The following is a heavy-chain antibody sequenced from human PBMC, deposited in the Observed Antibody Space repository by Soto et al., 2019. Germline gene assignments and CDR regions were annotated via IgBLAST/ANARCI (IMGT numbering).Heavy chain of an antibody. V-gene: IGHV4-31*03. CDR2: VYESGYT. CDR3: VRALRHTAMAYPWFDP. CDR1: GASVSTGAYY. J-gene: IGHJ5*02. Sequence: SETLSLTCTVSGASVSTGAYYWGWVRQRPGRGLEWIGYVYESGYTYYNMSLKSRLTISLDRSNNQFSLGLTSVTAADTAVYYCVRALRHTAMAYPWFDPWGQGTLVTVSS. D-gene: IGHD5-18*01.